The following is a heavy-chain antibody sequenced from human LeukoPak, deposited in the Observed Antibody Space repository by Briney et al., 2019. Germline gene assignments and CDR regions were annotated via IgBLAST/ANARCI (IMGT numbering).Heavy chain of an antibody. Sequence: GSLRLSCGASGFIFSSYSMSWVRPAPGKGLEWVSAITGTGGSPYSADSVKGRFTISRDNSKNTLYLQMNSLRAEDTAVYYCAKTQGFFDHWGQGSLVTVSS. V-gene: IGHV3-23*01. CDR3: AKTQGFFDH. CDR1: GFIFSSYS. CDR2: ITGTGGSP. J-gene: IGHJ4*02.